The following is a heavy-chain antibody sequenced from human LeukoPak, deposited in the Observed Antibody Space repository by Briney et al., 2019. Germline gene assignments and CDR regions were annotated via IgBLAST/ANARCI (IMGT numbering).Heavy chain of an antibody. Sequence: GGSLRLSCAASGFTYSSYAMSWVRQAPGKGLEWVSAISGSGGSTYYADSVKGRFTISRDNSKNTLYLQMNSLRAEDTAVYYCAKYPPGYDYVWGSPTTGAYFDYWGQGTLVTVSS. CDR2: ISGSGGST. J-gene: IGHJ4*02. D-gene: IGHD3-16*01. CDR3: AKYPPGYDYVWGSPTTGAYFDY. V-gene: IGHV3-23*01. CDR1: GFTYSSYA.